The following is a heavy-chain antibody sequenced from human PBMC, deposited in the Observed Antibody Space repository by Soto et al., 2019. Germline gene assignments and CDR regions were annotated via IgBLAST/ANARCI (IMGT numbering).Heavy chain of an antibody. V-gene: IGHV4-30-4*01. D-gene: IGHD3-22*01. CDR1: GGSISSADHY. CDR2: IYYSGST. Sequence: SETLSLTCAVSGGSISSADHYWSWIRQPPGEGLQWIGYIYYSGSTYYNPSLKSRVTMSVDTSRNQFSLNLSSVTAADRAVYYCARGSVDTVDSSGFYEYWGQGTPVTVSS. J-gene: IGHJ4*02. CDR3: ARGSVDTVDSSGFYEY.